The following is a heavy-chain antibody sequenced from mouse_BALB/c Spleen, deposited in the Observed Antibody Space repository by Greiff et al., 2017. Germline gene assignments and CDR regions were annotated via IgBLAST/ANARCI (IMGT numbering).Heavy chain of an antibody. Sequence: QVQLQQSGAELVKPGASVKLSCKASGYTFTSYYMYWVKQRPGQGLEWIGEINPSNGGTNFNEKFKSKATLTVDKSSSTAYMQLSSLTSEDSAVYYCAGSPRFAYWGQGTLVTVSA. J-gene: IGHJ3*01. CDR1: GYTFTSYY. CDR3: AGSPRFAY. CDR2: INPSNGGT. V-gene: IGHV1S81*02.